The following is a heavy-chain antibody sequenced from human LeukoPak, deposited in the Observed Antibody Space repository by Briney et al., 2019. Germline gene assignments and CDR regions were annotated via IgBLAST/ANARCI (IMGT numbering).Heavy chain of an antibody. D-gene: IGHD5-18*01. CDR3: AKGGYNYGFSCDY. V-gene: IGHV3-30*02. Sequence: GSLRLSCAASGFTFSSYAMSWVRQAPGKGLEWVAFIRNDGGNKYYVDSVKGRFTISRDNSKNTLDLQMNSLRVEDTAVYYCAKGGYNYGFSCDYWGQGTLVTVSS. CDR1: GFTFSSYA. CDR2: IRNDGGNK. J-gene: IGHJ4*02.